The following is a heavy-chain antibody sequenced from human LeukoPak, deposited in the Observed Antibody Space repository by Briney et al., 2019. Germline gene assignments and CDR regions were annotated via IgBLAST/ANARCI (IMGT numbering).Heavy chain of an antibody. J-gene: IGHJ4*02. CDR1: GFTFSSHA. CDR3: AKLGISDGIDY. V-gene: IGHV3-23*01. D-gene: IGHD1-14*01. CDR2: ITGSGGST. Sequence: PGGSLRLSCAASGFTFSSHAMTWVRQAPGKGLEWGSSITGSGGSTFYAASVKGRFTISRDNSKNTLCLQMNSLRAEDTAVYYCAKLGISDGIDYWGQGTLVTVSS.